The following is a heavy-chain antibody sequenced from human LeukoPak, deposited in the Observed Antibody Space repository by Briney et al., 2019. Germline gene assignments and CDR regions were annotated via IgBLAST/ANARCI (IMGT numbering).Heavy chain of an antibody. CDR1: GFTFSGFP. D-gene: IGHD4-17*01. Sequence: PGGSLRLSCAASGFTFSGFPMHWVRQAPGQGLEWVAALSSDGSNTYYTDSVKGRFTISRDDSKNKVYLQMNSLRAEDTAVYHCAREYYGALDYRGQGTLVTVSS. V-gene: IGHV3-30-3*01. J-gene: IGHJ4*02. CDR2: LSSDGSNT. CDR3: AREYYGALDY.